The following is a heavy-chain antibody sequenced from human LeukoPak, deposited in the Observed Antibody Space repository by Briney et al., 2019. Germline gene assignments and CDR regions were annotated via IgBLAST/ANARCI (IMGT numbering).Heavy chain of an antibody. CDR1: GFTFSNYN. D-gene: IGHD4-23*01. CDR2: ISSSNNYI. CDR3: ARGGVATAWGAFDV. J-gene: IGHJ3*01. Sequence: GGSLRLSCAASGFTFSNYNMNWVRQAPGKGLEWVSSISSSNNYIYYADSVKGRFTVSRDVSENMLYLQMSSLRADDTAVYYCARGGVATAWGAFDVWGQGTMVTVSS. V-gene: IGHV3-21*01.